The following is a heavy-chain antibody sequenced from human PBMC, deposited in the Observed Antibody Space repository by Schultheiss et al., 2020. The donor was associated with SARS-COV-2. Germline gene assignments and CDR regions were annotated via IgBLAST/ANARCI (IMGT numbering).Heavy chain of an antibody. CDR2: INPNSGGT. J-gene: IGHJ4*02. CDR3: ASSLPLFGVVIPMGY. CDR1: GYTFTGYY. Sequence: ASVKVSCKASGYTFTGYYMHWVRQAPGQGLEWMGWINPNSGGTNYAQKFQGRVTMTRDTSISTAYMELSRLRSDDTAVYYCASSLPLFGVVIPMGYWGQGTLVTVSS. D-gene: IGHD3-3*01. V-gene: IGHV1-2*02.